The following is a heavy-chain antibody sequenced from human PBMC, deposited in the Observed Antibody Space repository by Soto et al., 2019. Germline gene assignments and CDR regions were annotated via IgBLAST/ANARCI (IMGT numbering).Heavy chain of an antibody. CDR3: ARSIAAAVGYYYYYGMDV. Sequence: PSETLSLTCTVSGGSISSGDYYWSWIRQPPGKGLEWIGYIYYSGSTNYNPSLKSRVTISVDTSKNQFSLKLSSVTAADTAVYYCARSIAAAVGYYYYYGMDVWGQGTTVTVSS. CDR1: GGSISSGDYY. V-gene: IGHV4-30-4*02. CDR2: IYYSGST. J-gene: IGHJ6*02. D-gene: IGHD6-13*01.